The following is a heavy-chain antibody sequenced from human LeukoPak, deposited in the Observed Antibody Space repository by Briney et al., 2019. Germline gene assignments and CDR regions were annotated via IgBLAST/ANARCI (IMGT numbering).Heavy chain of an antibody. J-gene: IGHJ4*02. CDR3: ARSGLSRFGF. V-gene: IGHV3-23*01. CDR1: GFTFDDYG. D-gene: IGHD2/OR15-2a*01. CDR2: FSGSGGST. Sequence: GGSLRLSCAASGFTFDDYGMSWVRQAPGKGLEWVSAFSGSGGSTYYANSVKGRFTISRDNSKNTLYLQMNSLRAEDTAVYYCARSGLSRFGFWGQGTLVTVSS.